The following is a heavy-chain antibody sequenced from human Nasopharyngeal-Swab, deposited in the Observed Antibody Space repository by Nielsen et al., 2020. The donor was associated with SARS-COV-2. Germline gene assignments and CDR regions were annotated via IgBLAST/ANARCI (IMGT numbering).Heavy chain of an antibody. CDR2: INPHSGGP. Sequence: ASVKVSCKASGYSFTGYFIHWVRQAPGQGLEWMGWINPHSGGPNYAQKFKGRVTMTRDTSISTAYMELTRLTSDDTAVYSCARAERDSLGFCTSLSCSPNWYFDLWGRGSLVTVSS. CDR1: GYSFTGYF. J-gene: IGHJ2*01. V-gene: IGHV1-2*02. D-gene: IGHD2-2*01. CDR3: ARAERDSLGFCTSLSCSPNWYFDL.